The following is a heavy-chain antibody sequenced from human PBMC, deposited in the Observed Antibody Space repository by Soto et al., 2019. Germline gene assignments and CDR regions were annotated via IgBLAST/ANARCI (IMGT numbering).Heavy chain of an antibody. J-gene: IGHJ5*02. CDR2: IYYTGST. CDR1: GVSISSYY. V-gene: IGHV4-59*01. CDR3: ARGDVVVPAAWFDP. D-gene: IGHD2-2*01. Sequence: SETLSLTCTVSGVSISSYYWSWIRQPPGKGLEYIGYIYYTGSTKYNPSLKSRVTISVDTSKNQFSLRLTSMTAADTAVYYCARGDVVVPAAWFDPWGQGSLVTVSS.